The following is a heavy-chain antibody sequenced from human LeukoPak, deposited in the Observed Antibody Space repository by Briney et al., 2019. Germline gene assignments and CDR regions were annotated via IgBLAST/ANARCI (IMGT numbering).Heavy chain of an antibody. J-gene: IGHJ4*02. D-gene: IGHD4-23*01. V-gene: IGHV3-30-3*01. CDR2: ISYDGSNK. CDR1: GFTFSSYA. Sequence: PGRSLRLSCAASGFTFSSYAMHWVRQAPGKGLEWVAVISYDGSNKYYADSVKGRFTISRDNAKNSLYLQMNSLTAEDTAVYYCARENGGEEFDYWGQGTLVTVSS. CDR3: ARENGGEEFDY.